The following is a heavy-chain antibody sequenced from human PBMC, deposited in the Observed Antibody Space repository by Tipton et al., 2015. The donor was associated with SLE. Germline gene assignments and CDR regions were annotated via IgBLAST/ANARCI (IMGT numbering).Heavy chain of an antibody. CDR1: GGSISSYY. V-gene: IGHV4-4*08. J-gene: IGHJ4*02. D-gene: IGHD2-15*01. CDR2: IYTSGST. Sequence: LRLSCTVSGGSISSYYWSWIRQPPGKGLEWIGYIYTSGSTYYNPSLKSRVTISVDTSKNQFSLKLSSVTAADTAVYYCAREVADLDSWGYFDYWGQGTLVTVSS. CDR3: AREVADLDSWGYFDY.